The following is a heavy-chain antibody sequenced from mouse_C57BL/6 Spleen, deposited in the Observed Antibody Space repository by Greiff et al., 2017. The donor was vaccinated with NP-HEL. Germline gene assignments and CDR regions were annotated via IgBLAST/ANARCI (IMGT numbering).Heavy chain of an antibody. CDR1: GYTFTTYP. CDR3: ARGIPYYYGSSPFDY. J-gene: IGHJ2*01. Sequence: QVQLKESGAELVKPGASVKMSCKASGYTFTTYPIEWMKQNHGKSLEWIGNFHPYNDDTKYNEKFKGKATLTVEKSSSTVYLELSRLTSDDSAVYYCARGIPYYYGSSPFDYWGQGTTLTVSS. CDR2: FHPYNDDT. D-gene: IGHD1-1*01. V-gene: IGHV1-47*01.